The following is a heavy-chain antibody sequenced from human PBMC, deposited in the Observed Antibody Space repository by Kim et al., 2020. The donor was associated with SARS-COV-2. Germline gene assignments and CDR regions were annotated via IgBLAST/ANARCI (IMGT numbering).Heavy chain of an antibody. CDR2: ISYDGSNK. D-gene: IGHD2-15*01. CDR3: AKGSGSCSGTSCYDY. CDR1: GFTFSSYG. Sequence: GGSLRLSCAASGFTFSSYGMHWVRQAPGKGLEWVAVISYDGSNKYYADSVKGRFTISRDNSKNTLYLQMKSLGAEDTAVYYCAKGSGSCSGTSCYDYWGQGTLVTVSS. V-gene: IGHV3-30*18. J-gene: IGHJ4*02.